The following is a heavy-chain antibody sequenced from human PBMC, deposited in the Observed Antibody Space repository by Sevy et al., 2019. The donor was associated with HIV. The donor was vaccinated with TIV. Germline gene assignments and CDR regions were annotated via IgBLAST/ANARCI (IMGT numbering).Heavy chain of an antibody. J-gene: IGHJ4*02. CDR1: GFTFSKYS. CDR2: LSFGCGEI. D-gene: IGHD2-8*01. V-gene: IGHV3-23*01. Sequence: GESLKISCAASGFTFSKYSVSWVRQPPGKGLEWVSTLSFGCGEINYADSVKGRFTISRDNSKSSVYLQMNNLRPEDTAVYYCAREGCTKPHDYRGQGTLVTVSS. CDR3: AREGCTKPHDY.